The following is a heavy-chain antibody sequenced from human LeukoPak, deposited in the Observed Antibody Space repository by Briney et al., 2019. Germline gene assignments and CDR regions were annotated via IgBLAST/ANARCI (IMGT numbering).Heavy chain of an antibody. CDR2: IKSKTDGGTT. CDR1: GFTFSNAW. D-gene: IGHD6-13*01. J-gene: IGHJ5*02. Sequence: GGSLRLSCAASGFTFSNAWMSWVRQAPGKGLEWVGRIKSKTDGGTTDYAAPVKARFTISRHDSKNTLYLQMNSLKTEDTAVYYCTTDFAQQQMVLSNLSWFDPWGQGTLVSVCS. V-gene: IGHV3-15*01. CDR3: TTDFAQQQMVLSNLSWFDP.